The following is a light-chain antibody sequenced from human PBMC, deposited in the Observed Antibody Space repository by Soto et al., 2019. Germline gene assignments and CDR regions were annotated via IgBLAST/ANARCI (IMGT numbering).Light chain of an antibody. CDR1: QSLLHSNGYNY. J-gene: IGKJ2*01. CDR2: LGS. CDR3: MQALQTQYT. Sequence: DIVMTQSPLSLPVTPGEPASISCRSSQSLLHSNGYNYLDWYLQKPVQSPQLLIYLGSNRASGVPDRFSGSGSGTDFTLKISTVEAEDVGVYYCMQALQTQYTFGQGTKLEIK. V-gene: IGKV2-28*01.